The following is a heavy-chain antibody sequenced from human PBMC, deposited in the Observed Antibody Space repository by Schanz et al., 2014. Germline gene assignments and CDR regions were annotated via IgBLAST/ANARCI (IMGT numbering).Heavy chain of an antibody. J-gene: IGHJ5*02. CDR2: ISPSSGGT. CDR1: GYTFTNHY. CDR3: ARESVSRTRLFDP. V-gene: IGHV1-2*06. Sequence: QVQVIQSGPEVKKPGASVKVSCKASGYTFTNHYLHWVRQAPGQGLEWMGRISPSSGGTNYAQNFQGRVPMTKDTSINTVYMELSTLTSDDTAVYYCARESVSRTRLFDPWGQGTLVTVSS. D-gene: IGHD3-3*01.